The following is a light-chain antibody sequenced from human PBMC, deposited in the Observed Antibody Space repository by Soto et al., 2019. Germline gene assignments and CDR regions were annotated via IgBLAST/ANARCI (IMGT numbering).Light chain of an antibody. CDR1: PRVSSSY. Sequence: IGFKQSKSAVSVNPGVSNKISCRAIPRVSSSYLAWYQQRPGQAPRLLIYGASSRATGIPDRFSGSGSGTDFTLTISRLEPEDFAVYYCQQYASSPPRTFGQGTKVDIK. J-gene: IGKJ1*01. CDR2: GAS. V-gene: IGKV3-20*01. CDR3: QQYASSPPRT.